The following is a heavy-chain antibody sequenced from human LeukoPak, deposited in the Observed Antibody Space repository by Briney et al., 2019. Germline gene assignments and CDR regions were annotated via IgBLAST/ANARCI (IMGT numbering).Heavy chain of an antibody. CDR2: IYYSGST. J-gene: IGHJ3*02. D-gene: IGHD3-16*01. CDR1: GYSISSGYY. CDR3: ASTIGGGAFDI. Sequence: SETLSLTCTVSGYSISSGYYWGWIRQPPGKGLEWIGSIYYSGSTYYNPSLKSRVSISVDTSKNQFSLKLSSVTAADTAVYYCASTIGGGAFDIWGQGTMVTVSS. V-gene: IGHV4-38-2*02.